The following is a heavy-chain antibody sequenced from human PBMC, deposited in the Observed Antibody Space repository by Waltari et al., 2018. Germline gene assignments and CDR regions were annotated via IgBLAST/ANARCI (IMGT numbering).Heavy chain of an antibody. CDR3: VRAGRYDSSGYLDY. CDR1: GGSISSSSYY. J-gene: IGHJ4*02. Sequence: QLQLQQSGPGLVKPSETLSLTCTVSGGSISSSSYYWGWIRQPPGKGLEWIGSIYYSGSTYDNPSLKSRVTISVDTSKNQFSLKLSSVTAADTAVYYCVRAGRYDSSGYLDYWGQGTLVTVSS. D-gene: IGHD3-22*01. V-gene: IGHV4-39*07. CDR2: IYYSGST.